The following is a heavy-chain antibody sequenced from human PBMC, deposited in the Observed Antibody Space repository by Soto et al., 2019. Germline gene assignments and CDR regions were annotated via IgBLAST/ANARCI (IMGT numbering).Heavy chain of an antibody. V-gene: IGHV3-30*18. CDR2: ISYDGSNK. D-gene: IGHD6-19*01. CDR3: AKGTLSSGWPHYYYCGMDV. CDR1: GFTFSSYG. J-gene: IGHJ6*02. Sequence: QVQLVESGGGVVQPGRSLRLSCAASGFTFSSYGMHWVRQAPGKGLEWVAVISYDGSNKCYADSVKGRFTISRDNYKNKLYLQMNSLRAEDTAVYYCAKGTLSSGWPHYYYCGMDVWGQGTTVTVSS.